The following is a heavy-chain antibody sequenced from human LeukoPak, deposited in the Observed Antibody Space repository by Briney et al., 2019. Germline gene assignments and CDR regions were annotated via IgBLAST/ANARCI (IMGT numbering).Heavy chain of an antibody. Sequence: VASVKVSCKASGYTFTSYYMHWVRQAPGQGLEWMGIINPSGGSTSYAQKFQGRVTMTRDTSTSTVYMELSSLRSEDTAVYYCARDWPHNWNDGDYYYYGMDVWGQGTTVTVSS. CDR2: INPSGGST. CDR1: GYTFTSYY. V-gene: IGHV1-46*01. CDR3: ARDWPHNWNDGDYYYYGMDV. J-gene: IGHJ6*02. D-gene: IGHD1-1*01.